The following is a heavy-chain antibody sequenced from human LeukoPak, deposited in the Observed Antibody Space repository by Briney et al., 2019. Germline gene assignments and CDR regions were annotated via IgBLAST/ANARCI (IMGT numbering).Heavy chain of an antibody. J-gene: IGHJ3*02. CDR3: ATTYSYGYYDAFDI. Sequence: GGSLRLSCAASGFTFSSYAMHWVRQAPGKGLEWVAVISYDGSNKYYADSVKGRFTISRDNSKYTLYLQMNSLRAEDTAVYYCATTYSYGYYDAFDIWGQGTMVTVSS. CDR2: ISYDGSNK. V-gene: IGHV3-30*04. D-gene: IGHD5-18*01. CDR1: GFTFSSYA.